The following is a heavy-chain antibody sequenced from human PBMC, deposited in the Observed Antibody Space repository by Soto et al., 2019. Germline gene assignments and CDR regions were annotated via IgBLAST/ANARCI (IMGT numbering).Heavy chain of an antibody. V-gene: IGHV3-30*14. D-gene: IGHD5-18*01. CDR1: GFMFSAYA. J-gene: IGHJ4*02. Sequence: PGGSLRLSCAASGFMFSAYAMLWVRQAPGKGLEWVAAISYDGTNKYYADSIKGRFTISRDDSKNTLYLQMNSLRAEDTAVYYCASVRGYSYGNKGFDYWGQGTLVTVSS. CDR3: ASVRGYSYGNKGFDY. CDR2: ISYDGTNK.